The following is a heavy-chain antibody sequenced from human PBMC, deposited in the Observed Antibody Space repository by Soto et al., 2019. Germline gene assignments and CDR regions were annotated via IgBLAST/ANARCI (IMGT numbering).Heavy chain of an antibody. Sequence: QVQLQESGPGLVKPSGTLSLTCGVSSGYISTSYWWCWVRQAPGKGLEGIGEIFHSGITNYKPSLMHRFTMSVDKSKSQFSLTMSSVTAADPAVYYCARGGDDGSGGAFELWGQGTLVTVSA. V-gene: IGHV4-4*02. CDR1: SGYISTSYW. J-gene: IGHJ3*01. D-gene: IGHD2-21*01. CDR3: ARGGDDGSGGAFEL. CDR2: IFHSGIT.